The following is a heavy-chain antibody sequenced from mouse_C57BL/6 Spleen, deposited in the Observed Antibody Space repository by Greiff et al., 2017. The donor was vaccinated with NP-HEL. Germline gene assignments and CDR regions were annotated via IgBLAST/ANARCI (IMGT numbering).Heavy chain of an antibody. CDR2: ISYDGSN. CDR1: GYSITSGYY. CDR3: ARANPGVDY. V-gene: IGHV3-6*01. Sequence: VQLQQSGPGLVKPSQSLSLTCSVTGYSITSGYYWNWIRQFPGNKLEWMGYISYDGSNNYNPSLKNRISITRDTSKNQFFLKLNSVTTEDTATYYCARANPGVDYWGQGTTLTVSS. J-gene: IGHJ2*01.